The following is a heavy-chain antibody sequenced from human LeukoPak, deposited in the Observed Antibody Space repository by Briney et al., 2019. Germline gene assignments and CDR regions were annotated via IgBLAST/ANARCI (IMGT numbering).Heavy chain of an antibody. Sequence: PSETLSLTCTVSGGSISSGGYYWSWIRQHPGKGLEWIGYIYYSGSTYYNPSLKSRVTISVDTSKNQFSLKLSSVTAADTAVYYCARGPSLRPSLPDYWGQGTLVTVSS. V-gene: IGHV4-31*03. CDR3: ARGPSLRPSLPDY. CDR2: IYYSGST. CDR1: GGSISSGGYY. J-gene: IGHJ4*02.